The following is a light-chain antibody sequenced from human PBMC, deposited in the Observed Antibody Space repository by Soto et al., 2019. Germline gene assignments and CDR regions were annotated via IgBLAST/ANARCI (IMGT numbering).Light chain of an antibody. CDR1: QSVGSD. CDR3: QLRSNWPPIT. CDR2: DAS. Sequence: IVLTRSAATLAGSQGERGRLSCRASQSVGSDLAWYQQKPGQAPRFLMYDASNRATGIPARFSGIASGTDFTLTISSLEPEDFAVYYCQLRSNWPPITCAQGTRLEIK. J-gene: IGKJ5*01. V-gene: IGKV3-11*01.